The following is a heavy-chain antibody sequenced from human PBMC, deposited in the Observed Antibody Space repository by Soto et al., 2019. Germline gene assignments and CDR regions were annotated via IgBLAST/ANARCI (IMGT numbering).Heavy chain of an antibody. CDR3: AREKRFLEWLSPGHYYYMDV. D-gene: IGHD3-3*01. V-gene: IGHV4-59*01. J-gene: IGHJ6*03. CDR1: GGSISRYY. Sequence: SETLSLTCTVSGGSISRYYWSWIRQPPGKGLEWIGYIYYSGSTNYNPSLKSRVTISVDTSKNQFSLKLSSVTAADTAVYYCAREKRFLEWLSPGHYYYMDVWGKGTTVTVSS. CDR2: IYYSGST.